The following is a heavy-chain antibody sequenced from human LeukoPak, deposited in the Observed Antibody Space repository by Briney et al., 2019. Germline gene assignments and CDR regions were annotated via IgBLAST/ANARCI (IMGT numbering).Heavy chain of an antibody. D-gene: IGHD3-10*01. CDR3: AKDLYRGVMSSFDY. J-gene: IGHJ4*02. CDR1: GFTFSSYA. Sequence: GGSLRLSCAASGFTFSSYAMSWVRQAPGKGLEWVSAISGSGGSTYYADSVKGRFTISRDNSKNTLFLQMNSLRAEDTAVYYCAKDLYRGVMSSFDYWGQGTLVTVSS. CDR2: ISGSGGST. V-gene: IGHV3-23*01.